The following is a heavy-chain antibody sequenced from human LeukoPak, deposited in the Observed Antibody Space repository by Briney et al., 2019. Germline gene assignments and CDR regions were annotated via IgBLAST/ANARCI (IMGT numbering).Heavy chain of an antibody. CDR1: GLTVTDNY. CDR3: ARTNTVYGDFDY. CDR2: IFPDGRT. Sequence: PGGSLRHSCAASGLTVTDNYFSWVRQAPGKGLEWVSVIFPDGRTYHADSVKGRFTISRDRPKNTLLLQMNSLRADDTALYHCARTNTVYGDFDYWGQGILVTVSS. D-gene: IGHD2/OR15-2a*01. V-gene: IGHV3-53*01. J-gene: IGHJ4*02.